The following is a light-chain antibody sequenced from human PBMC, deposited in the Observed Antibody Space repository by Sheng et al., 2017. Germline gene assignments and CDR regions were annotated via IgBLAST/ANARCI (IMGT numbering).Light chain of an antibody. CDR1: QSISSY. J-gene: IGKJ2*01. CDR3: QQYAVFPPYT. Sequence: DIQMTQSPSSLSASVGDRVTITCRASQSISSYLNWYQQKPGKAPKLLIYAASTLETGVPSRFSGGGSGTDFTLTIDNLQPEDFATYYCQQYAVFPPYTFGQGTNLEMK. CDR2: AAS. V-gene: IGKV1-33*01.